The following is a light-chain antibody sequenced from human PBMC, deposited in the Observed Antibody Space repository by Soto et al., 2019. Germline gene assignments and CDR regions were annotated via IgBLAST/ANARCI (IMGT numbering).Light chain of an antibody. CDR1: SSNIGSNF. CDR3: AAWDDSLTGA. Sequence: QSVLTQPPSASETPGQRVTISCSGASSNIGSNFVYWYQHLPGMAPKLLIYRTTQRPSGVPDRFSGSKSGASASLAISGLRSEDEADYYCAAWDDSLTGAFGGGTKLTVL. CDR2: RTT. J-gene: IGLJ3*02. V-gene: IGLV1-47*01.